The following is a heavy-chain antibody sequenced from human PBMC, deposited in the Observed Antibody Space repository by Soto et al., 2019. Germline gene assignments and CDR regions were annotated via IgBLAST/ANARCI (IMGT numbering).Heavy chain of an antibody. CDR1: GFTFDDYA. D-gene: IGHD4-17*01. J-gene: IGHJ4*02. CDR3: AMSGTTVTIHY. CDR2: ISWNSDNI. Sequence: SLRLSCAASGFTFDDYAMHWVRQAPGKGLEWVSGISWNSDNIGYADSVKGRFNISRDNAKNSLYLQMNSLRVEDTALYYCAMSGTTVTIHYWGQGTLVTVSS. V-gene: IGHV3-9*01.